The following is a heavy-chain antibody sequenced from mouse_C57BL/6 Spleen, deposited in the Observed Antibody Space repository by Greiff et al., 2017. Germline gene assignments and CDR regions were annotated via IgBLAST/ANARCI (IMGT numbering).Heavy chain of an antibody. Sequence: EVQLQQSGPVLVKPGASVKMSCKASGYTFTDYYMNWVKQSHGKSLEWIGVINPYNGGTSYNQEFKGKATLTVDKSSSTAYMELNSLTSEDSAVYYCARAHYYGSSYVGYFDVWGTGTTVTVSS. D-gene: IGHD1-1*01. CDR1: GYTFTDYY. V-gene: IGHV1-19*01. J-gene: IGHJ1*03. CDR2: INPYNGGT. CDR3: ARAHYYGSSYVGYFDV.